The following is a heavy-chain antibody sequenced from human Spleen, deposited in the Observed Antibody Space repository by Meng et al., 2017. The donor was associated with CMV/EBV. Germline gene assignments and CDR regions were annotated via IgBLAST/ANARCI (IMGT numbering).Heavy chain of an antibody. CDR1: GGSISSSSYY. Sequence: QLQGSGPGRVKSAETLSLPCTVSGGSISSSSYYWGWIRQPPGKGLEWIGSIYYSGSTYYNPSLKSRVTISVDTSKNQFSLKLSSVTAADTAVYYCARSKRWGYSNYGHNFDYWGQGTLVTVSS. CDR3: ARSKRWGYSNYGHNFDY. J-gene: IGHJ4*02. CDR2: IYYSGST. V-gene: IGHV4-39*07. D-gene: IGHD4-11*01.